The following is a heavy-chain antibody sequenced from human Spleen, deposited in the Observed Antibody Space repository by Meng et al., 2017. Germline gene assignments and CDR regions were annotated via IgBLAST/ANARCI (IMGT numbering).Heavy chain of an antibody. V-gene: IGHV3-9*03. CDR1: GFTFDDYV. CDR2: ISWNSGSI. D-gene: IGHD3-22*01. Sequence: SLKISCAASGFTFDDYVMHWVRQAPGKGLEWVSGISWNSGSIGYADSVKGRFTISRDNAKNSLYLQMSSLRPEDMALYYCAKGGRDYYDSSGYCFDYWGQGTLVTVSS. J-gene: IGHJ4*02. CDR3: AKGGRDYYDSSGYCFDY.